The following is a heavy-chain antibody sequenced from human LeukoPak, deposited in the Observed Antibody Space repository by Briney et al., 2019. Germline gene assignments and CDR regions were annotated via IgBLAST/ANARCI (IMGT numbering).Heavy chain of an antibody. CDR2: ISYDGSNK. D-gene: IGHD3-16*01. Sequence: AGGSLRLSCAASGFTFSSYAMHWVRQAPGKGLEWVAVISYDGSNKYYADSVKGRFTISRDNSKNTLYLQMNGLRAEDTAVYYCAREDPYLSWGQGTLGTVSS. CDR1: GFTFSSYA. V-gene: IGHV3-30-3*01. CDR3: AREDPYLS. J-gene: IGHJ4*02.